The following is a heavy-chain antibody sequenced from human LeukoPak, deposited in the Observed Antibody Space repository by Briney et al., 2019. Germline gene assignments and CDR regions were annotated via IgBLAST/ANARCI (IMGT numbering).Heavy chain of an antibody. J-gene: IGHJ4*02. CDR3: ARADSGSYHFSY. CDR1: GGSVSSGSYY. V-gene: IGHV4-61*01. D-gene: IGHD1-26*01. CDR2: IYYSGST. Sequence: SETLSLTCTVSGGSVSSGSYYWSWIRQPPGKGLEWIGYIYYSGSTNYNPSLKSRVTISVDTSKNQFSLKLSSVTAADTAVYYCARADSGSYHFSYWGQGTLVTVSS.